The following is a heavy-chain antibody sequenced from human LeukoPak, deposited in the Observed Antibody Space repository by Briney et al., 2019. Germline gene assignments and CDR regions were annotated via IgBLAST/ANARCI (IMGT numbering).Heavy chain of an antibody. Sequence: GGSLRLSCAASGFTFSSYSMNWVRQAPGKGLEWVSYISSSSSTICYADSVKGRFTISRDNAKNSLYLQMNSLRAEDTAVYYCARDDYGDYSGYWGQGTLVTVSS. J-gene: IGHJ4*02. V-gene: IGHV3-48*01. CDR2: ISSSSSTI. D-gene: IGHD4-17*01. CDR1: GFTFSSYS. CDR3: ARDDYGDYSGY.